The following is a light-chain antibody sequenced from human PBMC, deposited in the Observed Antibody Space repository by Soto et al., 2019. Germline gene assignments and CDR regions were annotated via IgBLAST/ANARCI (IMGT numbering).Light chain of an antibody. V-gene: IGKV3-20*01. CDR2: SAS. Sequence: EIVLTQSPGTLSLSPGERATLSCRASQSGSSSYLAWYQQKPGQAPRLLIYSASIRATGIPDRFSGSGSGTDVTLTISRLEPEDFAVYYCQQYGTPPLYTFGQGTKVEIK. J-gene: IGKJ2*01. CDR1: QSGSSSY. CDR3: QQYGTPPLYT.